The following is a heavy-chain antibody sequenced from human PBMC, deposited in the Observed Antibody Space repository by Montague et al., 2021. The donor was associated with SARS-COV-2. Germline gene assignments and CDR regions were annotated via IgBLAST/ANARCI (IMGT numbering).Heavy chain of an antibody. CDR1: GDSITPYGDSIGGYF. V-gene: IGHV4-4*07. D-gene: IGHD2/OR15-2a*01. J-gene: IGHJ5*02. CDR3: ARDAYYCGPGRENHGAFDH. CDR2: IYANGNF. Sequence: SETLSLTCSVSGDSITPYGDSIGGYFWSWIRQPAGKGLEWIGRIYANGNFDYNPSLNSRVSMSMDTSKQEFSMRLISVTAADTAVYYCARDAYYCGPGRENHGAFDHWGQGILVIVSS.